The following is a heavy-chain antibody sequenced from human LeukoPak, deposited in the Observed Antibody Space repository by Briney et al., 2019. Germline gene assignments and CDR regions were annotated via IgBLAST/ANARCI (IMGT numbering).Heavy chain of an antibody. V-gene: IGHV1-2*04. Sequence: ASVNVSCKASGYTFTVYYMHWVRQAPGQGLEWMGWINPNSGGTNYAQKFQGWVTMTRDTSISTAYKELSRLRSDDTAVYYCARGGSIIIPMIVVALPDYWGQGTLVTVSS. CDR3: ARGGSIIIPMIVVALPDY. D-gene: IGHD3-22*01. CDR1: GYTFTVYY. CDR2: INPNSGGT. J-gene: IGHJ4*02.